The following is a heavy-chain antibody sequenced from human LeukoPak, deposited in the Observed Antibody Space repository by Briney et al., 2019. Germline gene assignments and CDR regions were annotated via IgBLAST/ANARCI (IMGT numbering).Heavy chain of an antibody. Sequence: ASETLSVTCAVYGGSFSGYYWSWIRQPPGKGLEWIGEINHSGSTNYNPSLKSRVTISLDTSKSQFSLKLTSVTAADTAVYYCARAPYLSSGSWGQGTMVTVSS. CDR3: ARAPYLSSGS. J-gene: IGHJ3*01. D-gene: IGHD3-22*01. CDR2: INHSGST. CDR1: GGSFSGYY. V-gene: IGHV4-34*01.